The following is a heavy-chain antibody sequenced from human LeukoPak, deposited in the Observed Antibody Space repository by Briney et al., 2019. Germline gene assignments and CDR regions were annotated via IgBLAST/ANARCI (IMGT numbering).Heavy chain of an antibody. CDR2: INHSGST. J-gene: IGHJ6*04. V-gene: IGHV4-31*03. CDR1: GGSISSGGYY. CDR3: ARSRRVYYDFWSGYQNPSRFPLDV. Sequence: SQTLSLTCTVSGGSISSGGYYWSWIRQHPGKGLEWIGEINHSGSTNYNPSLKSRVTISVDTSKNQFSLKLSSVTAADTAVYYCARSRRVYYDFWSGYQNPSRFPLDVWGKGTTVTVSS. D-gene: IGHD3-3*01.